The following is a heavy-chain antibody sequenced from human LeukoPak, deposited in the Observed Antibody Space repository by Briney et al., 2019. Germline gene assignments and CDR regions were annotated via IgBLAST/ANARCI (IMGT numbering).Heavy chain of an antibody. Sequence: GESLQISCRGSGYSFTNYWIAWVRQMPGKTLEWMGIIYPGDSDTRYSPSFQGQVTMSVDKSISTAYLQWSSLKASDTAMYYCARQHYYGSGNYAGYWGRGTLVTVSS. CDR1: GYSFTNYW. CDR2: IYPGDSDT. V-gene: IGHV5-51*01. D-gene: IGHD3-10*01. CDR3: ARQHYYGSGNYAGY. J-gene: IGHJ4*02.